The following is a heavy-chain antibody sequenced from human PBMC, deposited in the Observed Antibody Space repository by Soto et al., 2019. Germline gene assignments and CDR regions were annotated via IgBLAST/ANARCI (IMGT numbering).Heavy chain of an antibody. D-gene: IGHD2-15*01. CDR1: GFTFSSYS. J-gene: IGHJ4*02. Sequence: EVQLVESGGGLVQPGGSLRLSCAASGFTFSSYSMNWVRQAPGKGLEWVSYISSSSSTIYYADSVNGRFTISRDNAKNSLYLQMNSLRDEDTAVYYCARDLPLKGYCSGGSCYSTPLDYWGQGTLVTVSS. V-gene: IGHV3-48*02. CDR3: ARDLPLKGYCSGGSCYSTPLDY. CDR2: ISSSSSTI.